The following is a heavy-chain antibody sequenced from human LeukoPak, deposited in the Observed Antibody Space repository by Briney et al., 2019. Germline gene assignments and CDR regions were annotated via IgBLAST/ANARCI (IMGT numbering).Heavy chain of an antibody. J-gene: IGHJ5*02. Sequence: GASVKVSCKASGYTFTGYYMHWVRQAPGQGLEWMGWINPNSGGTNYAQKFQGRVTMTRDTSIGTAYMELSRLRSDDTAVYFCARDMGGSGDNWFDPWGQGTLVTVSS. V-gene: IGHV1-2*02. CDR3: ARDMGGSGDNWFDP. CDR1: GYTFTGYY. CDR2: INPNSGGT. D-gene: IGHD3-16*01.